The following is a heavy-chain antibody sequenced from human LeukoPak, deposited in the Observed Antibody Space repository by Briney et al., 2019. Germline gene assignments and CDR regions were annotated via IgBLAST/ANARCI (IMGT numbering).Heavy chain of an antibody. CDR1: GGSISSSDW. Sequence: PSETLSLTCAVSGGSISSSDWWSGVRPPPGKGLEWIGVIYHGGSTNYNPSLKSRVTISGDNSKNQFSLKLSCVTAADTAVYYCARLVQDDILTGYSTYYFDYWGQGTLVTVSS. CDR2: IYHGGST. CDR3: ARLVQDDILTGYSTYYFDY. J-gene: IGHJ4*02. D-gene: IGHD3-9*01. V-gene: IGHV4-4*02.